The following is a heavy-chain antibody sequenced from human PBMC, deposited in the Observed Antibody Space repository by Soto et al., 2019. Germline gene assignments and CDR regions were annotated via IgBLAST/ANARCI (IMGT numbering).Heavy chain of an antibody. V-gene: IGHV3-23*01. J-gene: IGHJ4*01. CDR1: GFTFSNYP. D-gene: IGHD3-10*01. CDR3: AKDRRITMVRGVLRAFDS. Sequence: GGSPRLSCAASGFTFSNYPIICVRHAPFKWLEWVSGISGSGETPYYADSVKGRFTISRDNYKNMLYLQMNSLRAEDTAVYYCAKDRRITMVRGVLRAFDSWGQGNLVTASS. CDR2: ISGSGETP.